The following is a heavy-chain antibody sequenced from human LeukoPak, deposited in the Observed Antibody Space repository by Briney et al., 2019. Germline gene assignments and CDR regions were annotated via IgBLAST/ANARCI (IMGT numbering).Heavy chain of an antibody. J-gene: IGHJ6*03. Sequence: AASVKVSCKASGYTFTRYYMHWVRQAPGQGLEWMGWISAYNGNTNYAQKLQGRVTMTTDTSTSIAYMELRSLRSDDTAVYYCARDLKSLLWFGESKPKIMDVWGKGTTVTISS. D-gene: IGHD3-10*01. CDR1: GYTFTRYY. CDR2: ISAYNGNT. CDR3: ARDLKSLLWFGESKPKIMDV. V-gene: IGHV1-18*04.